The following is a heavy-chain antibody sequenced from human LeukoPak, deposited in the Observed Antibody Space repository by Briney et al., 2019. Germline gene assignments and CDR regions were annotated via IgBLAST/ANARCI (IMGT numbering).Heavy chain of an antibody. D-gene: IGHD3-9*01. Sequence: SGGSLRLSCAASGFTFSSYGMHWIRQAPGKGLEWVAVISYDGSNKYYADSVKGRFTISRDNSKNTLYLQMNSLRAEDTAVYYCAKGLRGYDILTGYDYWGQGTLVTVSS. CDR2: ISYDGSNK. CDR1: GFTFSSYG. J-gene: IGHJ4*02. V-gene: IGHV3-30*18. CDR3: AKGLRGYDILTGYDY.